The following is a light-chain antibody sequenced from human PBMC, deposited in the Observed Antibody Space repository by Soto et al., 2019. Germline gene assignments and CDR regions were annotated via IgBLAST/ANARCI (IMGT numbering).Light chain of an antibody. V-gene: IGLV2-23*02. CDR2: EVT. J-gene: IGLJ1*01. Sequence: QSVLTQPASVSGSPGQAITLSCTGTSSDVGSYDLVSWYQQHPGKAPKLMIYEVTKRPSGFSNRFSGSKSGNTASLTFSGLQAEDEADYYCCSYAGSSTYVFGTGTKVTVL. CDR1: SSDVGSYDL. CDR3: CSYAGSSTYV.